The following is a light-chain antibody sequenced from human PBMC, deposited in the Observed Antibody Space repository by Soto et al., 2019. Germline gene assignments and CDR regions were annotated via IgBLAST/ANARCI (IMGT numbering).Light chain of an antibody. CDR1: QDISSY. J-gene: IGKJ3*01. CDR2: AES. V-gene: IGKV1-9*01. Sequence: IQVAQSPSALSVSVGDRVTITCRASQDISSYLAWYQQKPGKAPTLLIYAESTLQSGVPSRFSGSGFGTDFTLTISSLQAEDFATYYCQQYYSYPLTFGPGTKVDI. CDR3: QQYYSYPLT.